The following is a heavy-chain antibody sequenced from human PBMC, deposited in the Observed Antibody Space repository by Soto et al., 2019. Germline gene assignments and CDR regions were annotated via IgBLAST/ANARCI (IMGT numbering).Heavy chain of an antibody. D-gene: IGHD2-15*01. CDR2: IYYSGST. CDR3: AADLPGHGGGSEFDY. J-gene: IGHJ4*01. CDR1: GGSIRSGDYY. Sequence: SETLSLTCTVSGGSIRSGDYYWSLIRQTPGKGLESIGYIYYSGSTYYNPSLKSRVTISVDTSKNQFSLKLSSVTAADTALYYCAADLPGHGGGSEFDYWGQGTPVTGYS. V-gene: IGHV4-30-4*08.